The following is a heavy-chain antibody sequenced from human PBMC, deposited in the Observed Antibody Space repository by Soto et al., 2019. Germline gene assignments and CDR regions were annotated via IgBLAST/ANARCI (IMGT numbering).Heavy chain of an antibody. Sequence: PGGSLRLSCAASGFTFSSYSMNWVRQAPGKGLEWVSYISSSSSTIYYADSVKGRFTISRDNAKNSLYLQMNSLRDEDTAVYYCARGPPYYDILTGYYQYYYYGMDVWGQGTTVTVSS. CDR2: ISSSSSTI. V-gene: IGHV3-48*02. CDR3: ARGPPYYDILTGYYQYYYYGMDV. D-gene: IGHD3-9*01. J-gene: IGHJ6*02. CDR1: GFTFSSYS.